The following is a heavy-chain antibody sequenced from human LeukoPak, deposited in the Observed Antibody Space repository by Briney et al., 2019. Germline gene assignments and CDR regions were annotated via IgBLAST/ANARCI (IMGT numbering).Heavy chain of an antibody. J-gene: IGHJ4*02. V-gene: IGHV1-2*02. CDR2: INPNSGGT. Sequence: ASVKVSCKASGYTFTGYYMHWVRQAPGQGLEWMGWINPNSGGTNYAQKFQGRVTMTRDTSISTAYMELSRLRSDGTAVYYCARISSGWYNYFDYWGQGTLVTVSS. CDR3: ARISSGWYNYFDY. D-gene: IGHD6-19*01. CDR1: GYTFTGYY.